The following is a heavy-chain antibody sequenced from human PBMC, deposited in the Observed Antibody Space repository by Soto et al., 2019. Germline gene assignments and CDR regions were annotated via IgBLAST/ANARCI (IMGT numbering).Heavy chain of an antibody. V-gene: IGHV1-3*01. J-gene: IGHJ6*02. Sequence: ASGKAACKASGYTFTSYAMQLVGQSPGQRLEWMGWINAGNGNTKYSQKFQGRVTITRDTSASTAYMELNSLRAEGTAVYYCARDRGSGSYYGNYYYYGMDVWGQGTTVTVSS. CDR3: ARDRGSGSYYGNYYYYGMDV. D-gene: IGHD3-10*01. CDR1: GYTFTSYA. CDR2: INAGNGNT.